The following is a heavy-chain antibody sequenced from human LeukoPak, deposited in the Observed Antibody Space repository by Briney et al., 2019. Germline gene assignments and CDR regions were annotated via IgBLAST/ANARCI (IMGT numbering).Heavy chain of an antibody. CDR1: GFTFSIYW. CDR2: IKEDGSEK. D-gene: IGHD3-10*01. CDR3: AKATPGGYYGMDV. Sequence: GGSLRLSCAASGFTFSIYWMSWVRQAPGKGLEWVANIKEDGSEKYYVDSVKGRFTISRDNAKNSLYLQMNSLRAEDTAVYYCAKATPGGYYGMDVWGQGTTVTVSS. V-gene: IGHV3-7*03. J-gene: IGHJ6*02.